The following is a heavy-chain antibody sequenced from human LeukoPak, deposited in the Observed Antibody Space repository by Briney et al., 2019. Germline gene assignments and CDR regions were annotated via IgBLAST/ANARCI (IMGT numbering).Heavy chain of an antibody. CDR1: GFTFSSYE. CDR2: INSDGSST. V-gene: IGHV3-74*01. D-gene: IGHD3-16*02. J-gene: IGHJ6*03. CDR3: ARVKLSPRRLNYYYYMDV. Sequence: PGGSLRLSCAASGFTFSSYEMNWVRQAPGKGLVWVSRINSDGSSTSYADSVKGRFTISRDNAKNTLYLQMNSLRAEDTAVYYCARVKLSPRRLNYYYYMDVWGKGTTVTISS.